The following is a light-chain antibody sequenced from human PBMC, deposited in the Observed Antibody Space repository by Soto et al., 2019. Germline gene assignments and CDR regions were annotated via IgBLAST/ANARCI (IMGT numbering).Light chain of an antibody. CDR1: SSDVGSYDL. Sequence: QSVLTQPASVSGSPGQSIPISCTGTSSDVGSYDLVSWYQQHPGTAPKLMIFEVNKRPSGVSNRFSGSKSGNTASLTISGLQAEDEADYYCCSYAGSSPYVFGTGTKVTVL. CDR2: EVN. J-gene: IGLJ1*01. V-gene: IGLV2-23*02. CDR3: CSYAGSSPYV.